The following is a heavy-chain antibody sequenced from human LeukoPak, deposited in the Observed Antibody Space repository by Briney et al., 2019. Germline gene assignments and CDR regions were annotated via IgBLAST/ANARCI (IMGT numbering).Heavy chain of an antibody. J-gene: IGHJ4*02. Sequence: GRSLRLSCAASGFTFSNYWMSWVRQAPGKGLEWVANIRQDGNEKYYVGSVSGRFTISRDNAKNSLYLQMNSLRAEDTAVYYCARHYDILTGTFPYYWGQGTLVTVSS. CDR1: GFTFSNYW. CDR3: ARHYDILTGTFPYY. V-gene: IGHV3-7*03. CDR2: IRQDGNEK. D-gene: IGHD3-9*01.